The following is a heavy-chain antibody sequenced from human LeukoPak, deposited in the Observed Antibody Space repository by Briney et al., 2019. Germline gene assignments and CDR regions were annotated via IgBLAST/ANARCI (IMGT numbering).Heavy chain of an antibody. Sequence: GGSLRLSCAASGSTFSSYAMSWVRQAPGKGLEWVSAISGSGGSTYYADSVKGRFTISRDNSKNTLYLQMNSLRAEDTAVYYCAKDQKQWLVYDAFDIWGQGTMVTVSS. D-gene: IGHD6-19*01. CDR1: GSTFSSYA. CDR3: AKDQKQWLVYDAFDI. J-gene: IGHJ3*02. CDR2: ISGSGGST. V-gene: IGHV3-23*01.